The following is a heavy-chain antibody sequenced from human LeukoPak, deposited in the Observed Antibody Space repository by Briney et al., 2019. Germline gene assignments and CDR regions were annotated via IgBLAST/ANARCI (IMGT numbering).Heavy chain of an antibody. D-gene: IGHD2/OR15-2a*01. Sequence: GGSLRLSCAAPGFTASSNYMSWVRQAPGKGLEWVSVIYSGGSTYYADSVKGRFTISRDNSKNTLYLQMNRLRAEDTAVYYCARGPIVLSDYWGQGTLVTVS. V-gene: IGHV3-53*01. CDR3: ARGPIVLSDY. CDR2: IYSGGST. J-gene: IGHJ4*02. CDR1: GFTASSNY.